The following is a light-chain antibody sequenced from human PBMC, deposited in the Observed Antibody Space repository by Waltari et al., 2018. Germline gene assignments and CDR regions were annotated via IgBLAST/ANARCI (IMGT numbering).Light chain of an antibody. Sequence: QLVLTQSPSASASLGASVKLTCTLSSGHSSYAIAWHQQQPEKGPRYLMKLNSDGSHSKGDGIPDRFSGSSSGAGRYLTISSRQSEDEADYYCQTWGTGPWVFGGGTKLTVL. V-gene: IGLV4-69*01. J-gene: IGLJ3*02. CDR3: QTWGTGPWV. CDR1: SGHSSYA. CDR2: LNSDGSH.